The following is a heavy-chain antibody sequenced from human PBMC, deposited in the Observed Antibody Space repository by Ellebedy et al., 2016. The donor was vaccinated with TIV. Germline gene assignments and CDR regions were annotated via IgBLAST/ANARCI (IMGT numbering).Heavy chain of an antibody. V-gene: IGHV1-8*03. CDR3: ARGTILQPMTAAGTNYYYYYGMDV. D-gene: IGHD6-13*01. CDR2: ISAYNGNT. J-gene: IGHJ6*02. Sequence: ASVKVSCKASGYTFTSYGISWVRQAPGQGLEWMGWISAYNGNTSYAQKFQGRVTITRNTSISTAYMELSSLRSEDTAVYYCARGTILQPMTAAGTNYYYYYGMDVWGQGTTVTVSS. CDR1: GYTFTSYG.